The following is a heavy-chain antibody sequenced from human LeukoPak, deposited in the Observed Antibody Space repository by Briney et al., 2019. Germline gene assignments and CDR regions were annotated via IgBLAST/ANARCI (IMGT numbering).Heavy chain of an antibody. CDR1: GYTFTSYG. J-gene: IGHJ3*02. CDR2: ISAYNGNT. D-gene: IGHD6-19*01. CDR3: ARGFSVSGWYGDAFDI. Sequence: ASVKVSCKASGYTFTSYGISWVRQAPGQGLEWMGWISAYNGNTNYAQKLQGRVTMTTDTSTSTAYMELRSLRSDDTAVYYCARGFSVSGWYGDAFDIWGQGTMVTVSS. V-gene: IGHV1-18*01.